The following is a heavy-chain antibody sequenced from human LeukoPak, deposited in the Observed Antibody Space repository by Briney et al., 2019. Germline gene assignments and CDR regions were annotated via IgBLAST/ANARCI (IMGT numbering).Heavy chain of an antibody. J-gene: IGHJ5*02. V-gene: IGHV1-18*01. CDR2: ISAYNGNT. CDR1: GYTFTSYG. CDR3: ARGTYYDFWSGQWSFDP. D-gene: IGHD3-3*01. Sequence: ASVKVSCKASGYTFTSYGISWVRQAPGQGLEWMGWISAYNGNTNYAQKLQGRVTMTTDTSTSTAYMELRSLRSDDTAVYYCARGTYYDFWSGQWSFDPWGQGTLVTVSS.